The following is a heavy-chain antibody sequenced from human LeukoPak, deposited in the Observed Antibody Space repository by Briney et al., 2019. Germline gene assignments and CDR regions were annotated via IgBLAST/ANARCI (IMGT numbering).Heavy chain of an antibody. V-gene: IGHV4-39*01. Sequence: SETLTLTCSISGDTITTNSYWWGWIPQCPGQDLEWTGSSNSSGNSYYNPSLKTRGNIAPDTSKNQYSLRLTSVTAADTAIYYCARRGVWDLQIGNWFDPWGQGILVIVSS. CDR2: SNSSGNS. J-gene: IGHJ5*02. CDR3: ARRGVWDLQIGNWFDP. CDR1: GDTITTNSYW. D-gene: IGHD3-16*01.